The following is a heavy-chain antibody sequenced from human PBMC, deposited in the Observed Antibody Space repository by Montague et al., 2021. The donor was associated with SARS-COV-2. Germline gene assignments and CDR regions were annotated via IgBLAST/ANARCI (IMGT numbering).Heavy chain of an antibody. J-gene: IGHJ4*02. CDR3: ARGGSSSSGVY. D-gene: IGHD6-6*01. CDR1: GGSFSGYL. CDR2: INHSGNT. Sequence: SETLSLTCAAHGGSFSGYLWSWIRQPPGKGLEWIGQINHSGNTNXXPSLMSRVTISVDMSKSQFSLKLSSVTAADTAVYYCARGGSSSSGVYWGQGTLVTASS. V-gene: IGHV4-34*01.